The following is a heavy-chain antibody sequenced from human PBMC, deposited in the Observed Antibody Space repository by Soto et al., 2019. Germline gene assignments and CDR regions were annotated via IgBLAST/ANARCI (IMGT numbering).Heavy chain of an antibody. CDR3: ARDLSELSVDTARLELRYYYYYGMDV. Sequence: GASVKVSCKASGYTFTSYGISWVRQAPGQGLEWMGIINPSGGSTSYAQKFQGRVTMTRDTSTSTVYMELSSLRSEDTAVYYCARDLSELSVDTARLELRYYYYYGMDVWGQGTTVTVSS. CDR2: INPSGGST. CDR1: GYTFTSYG. D-gene: IGHD5-18*01. V-gene: IGHV1-46*01. J-gene: IGHJ6*02.